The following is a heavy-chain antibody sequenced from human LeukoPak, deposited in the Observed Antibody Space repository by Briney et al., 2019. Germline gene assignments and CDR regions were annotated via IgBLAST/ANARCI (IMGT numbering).Heavy chain of an antibody. CDR2: ISSSSSYI. J-gene: IGHJ6*02. V-gene: IGHV3-21*04. CDR3: VGGSSSSSWYAYGMDV. CDR1: GFTFSSYS. D-gene: IGHD6-13*01. Sequence: GGSLRLSCAASGFTFSSYSMNWVRQAPGKGLEWVSSISSSSSYIYYADSVKGRFTISRDNAKNSLFLRMNSLRAEDTALYYCVGGSSSSSWYAYGMDVWGQGTTVTVSS.